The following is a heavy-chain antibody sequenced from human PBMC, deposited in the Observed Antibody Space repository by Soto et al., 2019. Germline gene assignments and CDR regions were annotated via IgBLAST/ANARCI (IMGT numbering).Heavy chain of an antibody. V-gene: IGHV1-18*04. J-gene: IGHJ4*02. D-gene: IGHD6-19*01. Sequence: ASVEVSCKASGYTFTSYGISWVRQAPGQGLEWMGWISAYNGNTNYAQKLQGRVTMTTDTSTSTAYMELRSLRSDDTAVYYCARDLSGWYYFDYWGQGTLVTVSS. CDR2: ISAYNGNT. CDR3: ARDLSGWYYFDY. CDR1: GYTFTSYG.